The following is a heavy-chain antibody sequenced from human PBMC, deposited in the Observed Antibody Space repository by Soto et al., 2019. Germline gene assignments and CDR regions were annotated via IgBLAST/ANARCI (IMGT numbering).Heavy chain of an antibody. Sequence: QVQLVQSGTEVKEPGSSVKVSCKASGGSFSTSSFVWVRQGPGQGLEWMGGIIPIFSRTNLAQKFQGRVTFSADEPPRTTYMELRSLTSEDTAIYYCARDVVRSTAGDSWGQGTLVTVSS. CDR3: ARDVVRSTAGDS. V-gene: IGHV1-69*01. CDR1: GGSFSTSS. D-gene: IGHD2-15*01. J-gene: IGHJ4*02. CDR2: IIPIFSRT.